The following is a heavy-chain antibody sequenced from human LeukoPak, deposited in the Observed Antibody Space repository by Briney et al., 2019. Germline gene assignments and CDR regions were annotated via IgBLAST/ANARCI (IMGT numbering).Heavy chain of an antibody. V-gene: IGHV1-3*01. Sequence: ASVKVSCKASGYTFTSYAMHWVRQAPGQRLEWMGWINAGNGNTKYSQKFQGRVTITRDTSASTAYMELSSLRSEDTAVYYCARGAYELTIFGDLYYFDYWGQGTLVTVSS. J-gene: IGHJ4*02. CDR3: ARGAYELTIFGDLYYFDY. CDR1: GYTFTSYA. CDR2: INAGNGNT. D-gene: IGHD3-3*01.